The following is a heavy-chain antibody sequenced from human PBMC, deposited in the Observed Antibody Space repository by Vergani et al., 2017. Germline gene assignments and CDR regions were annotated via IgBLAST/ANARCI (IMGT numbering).Heavy chain of an antibody. J-gene: IGHJ5*02. Sequence: ELQLVESGGGLVQPGGSLRLSCAASGSTVSGNYMTWVRQAPGKGLEWVSHIYSADETYYADSVKCRVTISRDTSKNTLHLQINNLRVEDKTVDYCARGNYYGSGTYVDPWGQGTLSPSPQ. CDR2: IYSADET. D-gene: IGHD3-10*01. CDR1: GSTVSGNY. V-gene: IGHV3-66*02. CDR3: ARGNYYGSGTYVDP.